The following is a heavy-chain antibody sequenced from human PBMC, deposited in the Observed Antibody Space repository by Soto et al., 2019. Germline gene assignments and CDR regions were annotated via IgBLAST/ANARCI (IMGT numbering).Heavy chain of an antibody. CDR1: GGTFSTYA. J-gene: IGHJ3*02. D-gene: IGHD2-21*02. CDR2: IIPMFGMA. Sequence: QVQLVQSGAEVKKPGSSVKVSCKASGGTFSTYAISWMRQAPGQGLEWMGGIIPMFGMANYAQNFQGRVTITADESTSTAYMELSNLRSDDTAVYYCEREPSPYCAGDCYFYDFDIWGQGTQVTVSS. CDR3: EREPSPYCAGDCYFYDFDI. V-gene: IGHV1-69*01.